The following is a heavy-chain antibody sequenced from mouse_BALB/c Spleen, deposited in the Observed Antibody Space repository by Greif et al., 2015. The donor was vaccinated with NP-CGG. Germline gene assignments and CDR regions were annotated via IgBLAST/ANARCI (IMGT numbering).Heavy chain of an antibody. CDR2: IWAGGST. D-gene: IGHD2-4*01. CDR1: GFSLTSYG. J-gene: IGHJ4*01. Sequence: VQLQESGPGLVAPSQSLSITCTVSGFSLTSYGVHWVRQPPGKGLEWLGVIWAGGSTNYNSALMSRLSISKDNSKSXVFLKMNSLQTDDTAMYYCARDDYDNAMDYWGQGTSVTVAS. CDR3: ARDDYDNAMDY. V-gene: IGHV2-9*02.